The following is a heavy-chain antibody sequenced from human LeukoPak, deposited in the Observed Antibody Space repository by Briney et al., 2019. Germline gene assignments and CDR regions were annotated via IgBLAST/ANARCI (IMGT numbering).Heavy chain of an antibody. CDR2: IWSDGSNE. CDR1: GFTFSSYG. D-gene: IGHD6-6*01. CDR3: AKEIAARRDYYYYYGLDV. J-gene: IGHJ6*02. Sequence: PGTSLRLSCAASGFTFSSYGMHWVRQAPGKGLEWVAVIWSDGSNEYYADSVKGRFTISRDNSKNTLYLQMNSLRAEDTAVYYCAKEIAARRDYYYYYGLDVWGQGTTVIVSS. V-gene: IGHV3-33*06.